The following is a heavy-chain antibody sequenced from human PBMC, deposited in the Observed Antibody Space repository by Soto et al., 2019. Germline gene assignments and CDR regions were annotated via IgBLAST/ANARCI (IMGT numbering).Heavy chain of an antibody. Sequence: EVQLLESGGGLVQPGGSLRLSCAASGFTFSSYAMSWVRQAPGKGLEWVSGISGSGVSTYYADSVKGRFTISRDKSKSTLYLQMNSLIAEDTAVYYCAKDRELIATRSIDYWGQGTLVTVSS. V-gene: IGHV3-23*01. J-gene: IGHJ4*02. CDR1: GFTFSSYA. CDR2: ISGSGVST. CDR3: AKDRELIATRSIDY. D-gene: IGHD6-6*01.